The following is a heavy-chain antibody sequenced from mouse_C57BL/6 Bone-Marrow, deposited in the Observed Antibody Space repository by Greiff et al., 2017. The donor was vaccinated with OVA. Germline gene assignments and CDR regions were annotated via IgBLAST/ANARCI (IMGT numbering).Heavy chain of an antibody. CDR1: GYTFTDYE. J-gene: IGHJ3*01. D-gene: IGHD2-4*01. V-gene: IGHV1-15*01. CDR3: TRPYDYDDGGAWFAY. CDR2: IDPETGGT. Sequence: VQVVESGAELVRPGASVTLSCKASGYTFTDYEMHWVKQTPVHGLEWIGAIDPETGGTAYKQKWKGKAILTADKSSSTAYMELRSLTSEDSAVYYCTRPYDYDDGGAWFAYWGQGTLVTVSA.